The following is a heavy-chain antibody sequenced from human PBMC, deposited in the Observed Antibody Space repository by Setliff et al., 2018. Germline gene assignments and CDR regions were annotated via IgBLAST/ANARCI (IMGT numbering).Heavy chain of an antibody. CDR1: GGSFSTYA. CDR3: ARANYYDSSGHSVYGMDV. D-gene: IGHD3-22*01. CDR2: IIPIFGTT. J-gene: IGHJ6*02. V-gene: IGHV1-69*13. Sequence: SVKVSCKASGGSFSTYAIGWARQAPGQGLEWMGVIIPIFGTTNNAQKFQGRVTITADESTSTAYMELSSLRSEDTAVYYCARANYYDSSGHSVYGMDVWGQGTTVTVSS.